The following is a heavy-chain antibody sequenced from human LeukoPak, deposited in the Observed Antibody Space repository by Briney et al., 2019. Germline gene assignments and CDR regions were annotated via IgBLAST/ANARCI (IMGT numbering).Heavy chain of an antibody. CDR2: INEDGSGT. CDR1: GFTLNSNW. V-gene: IGHV3-74*01. Sequence: GGSLRLSCAVSGFTLNSNWIHWVRQAPGQGLVWVSRINEDGSGTSYADSVKGRFTISKDDAKNTVYLQMNSLRAEDTAVYYCATVFEHWGQGILVTVSS. J-gene: IGHJ4*02. CDR3: ATVFEH.